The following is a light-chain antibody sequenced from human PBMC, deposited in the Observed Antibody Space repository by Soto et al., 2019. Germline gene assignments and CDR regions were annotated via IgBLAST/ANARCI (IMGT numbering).Light chain of an antibody. Sequence: EIVLTQSPATLSLSPGERATLSCRASQSVSSYLAWYQQKPGQAPRLLIYDASNRATGIPARFRGSGSGTDFTLTISSLEPEDFAVYYCQQRSNWPPLTFGQGTRLEI. V-gene: IGKV3-11*01. CDR2: DAS. J-gene: IGKJ5*01. CDR3: QQRSNWPPLT. CDR1: QSVSSY.